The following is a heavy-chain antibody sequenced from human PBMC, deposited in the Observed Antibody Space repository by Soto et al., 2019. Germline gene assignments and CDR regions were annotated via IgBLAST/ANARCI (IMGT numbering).Heavy chain of an antibody. V-gene: IGHV1-69*01. Sequence: QVQLVQSGAEVRKPGSSVTVSCKASGGTFSNYAISWVRQAPGQGLEWMGGIIPIVGTGSYAQKFQGRVTITADEPTTTAYMGLSSLRFEDTAVYYCARVVILVPTASTHYCYHMDVCGPWTTVTVSS. D-gene: IGHD2-2*01. J-gene: IGHJ6*02. CDR1: GGTFSNYA. CDR2: IIPIVGTG. CDR3: ARVVILVPTASTHYCYHMDV.